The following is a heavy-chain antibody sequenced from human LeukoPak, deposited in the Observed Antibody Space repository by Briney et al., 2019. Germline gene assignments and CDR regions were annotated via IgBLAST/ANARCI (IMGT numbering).Heavy chain of an antibody. CDR3: AKIPAVASTPVDY. CDR1: GFTFSTNG. V-gene: IGHV3-30*02. CDR2: LRYDGNDK. J-gene: IGHJ4*02. Sequence: GGSLTLSCAASGFTFSTNGMHWVPQAPGKGLEWVTFLRYDGNDKYYADSVKGRFTISRDNSEHTLFLQMNSLRAEDTTVYYCAKIPAVASTPVDYWGQGTLVTVSP. D-gene: IGHD6-19*01.